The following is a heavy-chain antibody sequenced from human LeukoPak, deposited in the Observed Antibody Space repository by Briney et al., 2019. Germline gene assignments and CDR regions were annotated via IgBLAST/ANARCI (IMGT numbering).Heavy chain of an antibody. Sequence: SETLSLTCTVSGGSISSGSYYWSWIRQPAGKGLEWIGRIYTSGSTNYNPPLKSRVTISVDTSKNQFSLQLSPVTAADTAVYYCARGYYYGSGSPYYMDVWGKGTTVTISS. CDR2: IYTSGST. CDR1: GGSISSGSYY. D-gene: IGHD3-10*01. V-gene: IGHV4-61*02. CDR3: ARGYYYGSGSPYYMDV. J-gene: IGHJ6*03.